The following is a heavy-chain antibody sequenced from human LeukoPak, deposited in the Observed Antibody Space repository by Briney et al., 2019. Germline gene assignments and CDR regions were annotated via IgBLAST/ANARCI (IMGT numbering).Heavy chain of an antibody. D-gene: IGHD5-18*01. V-gene: IGHV4-59*02. CDR1: GGSGSSDS. CDR2: ISYSGST. J-gene: IGHJ6*03. Sequence: PSETLSLTCTVSGGSGSSDSWSWIRQPPGQGLEWIGYISYSGSTSYNPSLKSRGTISVEPSKSQLSLKVRAVTAGDTAVYYSARRTRSFSYTYGAAYYYYYMDVWGKGTTVIVS. CDR3: ARRTRSFSYTYGAAYYYYYMDV.